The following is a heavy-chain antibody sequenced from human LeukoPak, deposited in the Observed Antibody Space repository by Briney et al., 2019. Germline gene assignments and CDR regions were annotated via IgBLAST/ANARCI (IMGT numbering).Heavy chain of an antibody. CDR3: AREEEGYYHGSGSYFDP. V-gene: IGHV3-7*03. Sequence: GGSLTLSCAASGFSFSSYWMSWARQPRGGWLGWGAYIKQDGSEKYYVDCVKGRFTISRDDAKNSLYLKMNSLRAEDTAVYYWAREEEGYYHGSGSYFDPWGQGTLVTVSS. J-gene: IGHJ5*02. CDR1: GFSFSSYW. CDR2: IKQDGSEK. D-gene: IGHD3-10*01.